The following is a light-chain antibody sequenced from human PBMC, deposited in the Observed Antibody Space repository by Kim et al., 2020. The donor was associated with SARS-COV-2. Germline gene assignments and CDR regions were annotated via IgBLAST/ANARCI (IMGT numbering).Light chain of an antibody. V-gene: IGKV1-5*01. CDR3: QEYKSDSWT. J-gene: IGKJ1*01. Sequence: GHRVTITCRASQSINIWLAWYQQKPGKAPNLLIYDASILESGVPSRFSGSGSGTQFTLTISSLQPDDFATYYCQEYKSDSWTFGQGTKVDIK. CDR1: QSINIW. CDR2: DAS.